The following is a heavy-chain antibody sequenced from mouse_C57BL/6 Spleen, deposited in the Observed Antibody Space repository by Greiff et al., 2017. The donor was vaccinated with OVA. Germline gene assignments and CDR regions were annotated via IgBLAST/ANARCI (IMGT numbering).Heavy chain of an antibody. V-gene: IGHV1-42*01. D-gene: IGHD2-4*01. Sequence: VQLKESGPELVKPGASVKISCKASGYSFTGYYMNWVKQSPEKSLEWIGEINPSTGGTTYNQKFKAKATLTVDKSSSTAYMQLKSLTSEDSAVYYCAIYYDYDWFAYWGQGTLVTVSA. CDR2: INPSTGGT. CDR3: AIYYDYDWFAY. CDR1: GYSFTGYY. J-gene: IGHJ3*01.